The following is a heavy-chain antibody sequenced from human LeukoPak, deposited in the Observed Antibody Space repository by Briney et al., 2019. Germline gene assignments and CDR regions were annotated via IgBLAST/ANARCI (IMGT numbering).Heavy chain of an antibody. Sequence: SSETLSLTCTVSGGSISSSSYYWGWIRQPPGKGLEWIGEINHSGSTNYNPSLKSRVTISVDTSKNQFSLRLSSVTAADTAVYYCARGGDYGDRYYYYYGMDVWGQGTTVTVSS. J-gene: IGHJ6*02. CDR1: GGSISSSSYY. CDR2: INHSGST. D-gene: IGHD4-17*01. V-gene: IGHV4-39*07. CDR3: ARGGDYGDRYYYYYGMDV.